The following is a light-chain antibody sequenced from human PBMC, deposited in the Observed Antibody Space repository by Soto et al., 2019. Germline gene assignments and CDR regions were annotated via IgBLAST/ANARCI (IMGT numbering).Light chain of an antibody. CDR2: EVT. V-gene: IGLV2-14*01. CDR1: SSDVGGYNF. J-gene: IGLJ1*01. CDR3: CTYARNRLYV. Sequence: QSVPTQPASVSGSPGHSITISCTGTSSDVGGYNFVSWYQQKPGKAPKLLIYEVTHRPSGISDRFSGSKSGNMASVTISGLQDEDEASYYCCTYARNRLYVFGSGTKLTVL.